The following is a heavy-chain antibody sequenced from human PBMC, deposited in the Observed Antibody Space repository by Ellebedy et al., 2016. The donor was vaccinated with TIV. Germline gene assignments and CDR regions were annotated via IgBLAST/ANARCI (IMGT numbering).Heavy chain of an antibody. CDR1: GYTFTSYG. CDR2: ISAYNGNT. J-gene: IGHJ6*02. D-gene: IGHD3-22*01. V-gene: IGHV1-18*01. Sequence: AASVKVSCKASGYTFTSYGISWVRQAPGQGLEWMGWISAYNGNTNYAQKLQGRVTMTTDTSTSTAYMELRSLRSDDTAVYYCASNNYYDSSGAPDYYGMDVWGQGTTVTVSS. CDR3: ASNNYYDSSGAPDYYGMDV.